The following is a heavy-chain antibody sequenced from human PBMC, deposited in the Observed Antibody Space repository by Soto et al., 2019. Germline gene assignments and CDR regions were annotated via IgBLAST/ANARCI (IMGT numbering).Heavy chain of an antibody. Sequence: SQTMSLTCVVAGESITRYSWRWISQTPGLGLEWIGECAHRGNTTYNPSLKNRASISIDPSKKLFSLELTSVTAADTALYFCARYEYGNSLYGADVWGQGTRVTVSS. V-gene: IGHV4-34*01. CDR3: ARYEYGNSLYGADV. CDR2: CAHRGNT. D-gene: IGHD4-17*01. J-gene: IGHJ6*02. CDR1: GESITRYS.